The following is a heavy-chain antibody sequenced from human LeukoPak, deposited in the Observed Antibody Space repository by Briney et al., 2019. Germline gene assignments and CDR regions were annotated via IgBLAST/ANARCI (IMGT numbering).Heavy chain of an antibody. CDR3: AKGYPAAAGIFDY. J-gene: IGHJ4*02. V-gene: IGHV3-23*01. Sequence: GGSLRLSCAASGFTFSSYWMSWVRQAPGKGLEWVSGISGSGSSTYYADSVKGRFTISRDNSKNTLYLQMNSLRAEDTAVYYCAKGYPAAAGIFDYWGQGTLVTVSS. CDR1: GFTFSSYW. D-gene: IGHD6-13*01. CDR2: ISGSGSST.